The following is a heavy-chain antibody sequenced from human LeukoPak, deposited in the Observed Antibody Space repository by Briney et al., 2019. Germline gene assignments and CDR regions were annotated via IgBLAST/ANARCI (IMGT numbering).Heavy chain of an antibody. J-gene: IGHJ6*03. Sequence: PGGSLRLSCAASGFTFSSYGMHWVRQAPGKGLEWVAFIRYDGSNKYYADSVKGRFTISRDNSKNTLYLQMNSLRVEDTAVYYCATPTPHGSDPSLYYYYMDAWGKGTTVTISS. CDR1: GFTFSSYG. V-gene: IGHV3-30*02. CDR2: IRYDGSNK. CDR3: ATPTPHGSDPSLYYYYMDA. D-gene: IGHD3-10*01.